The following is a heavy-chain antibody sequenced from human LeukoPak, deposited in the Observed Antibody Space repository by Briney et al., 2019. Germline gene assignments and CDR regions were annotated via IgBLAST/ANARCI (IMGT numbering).Heavy chain of an antibody. CDR3: ARDVYYYDSSGYGPVFDY. CDR1: GGSISSSSYY. J-gene: IGHJ4*02. V-gene: IGHV4-39*07. CDR2: IYYSGST. D-gene: IGHD3-22*01. Sequence: SETLSLTCTVSGGSISSSSYYWGWIRQPPGKGLEWIGSIYYSGSTYYNPSLKSRVTMSVDTSKNQFSLKLSSVTAADTAVYYCARDVYYYDSSGYGPVFDYWGQGTLVTVSS.